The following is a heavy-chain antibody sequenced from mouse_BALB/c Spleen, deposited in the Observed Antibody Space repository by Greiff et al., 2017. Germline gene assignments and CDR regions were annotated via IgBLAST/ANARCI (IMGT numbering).Heavy chain of an antibody. CDR3: ARTGVEDAMDY. Sequence: VQLQQSGAELVKPGASVKLSCTASGFNIKDTYMHWVKQRPEQGLEWIGRIDPANGNTKYDPKFQGKATITADTSSNTAYLQLSSLTSEDTAVYYCARTGVEDAMDYWGQGTSVTVSS. CDR2: IDPANGNT. J-gene: IGHJ4*01. V-gene: IGHV14-3*02. CDR1: GFNIKDTY. D-gene: IGHD1-1*01.